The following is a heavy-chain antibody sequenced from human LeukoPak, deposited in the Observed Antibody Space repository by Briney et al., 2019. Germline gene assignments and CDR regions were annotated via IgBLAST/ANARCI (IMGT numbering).Heavy chain of an antibody. D-gene: IGHD3-22*01. CDR3: ARGPFVYYYDSSGYYY. Sequence: SETLSLTCAVYGGSFSGYYWSWIRQPPGKGLEWIGEINHSGSTNYNPSLKSRVTISVDTSKNQFSLKLSSVTAADTAVYYCARGPFVYYYDSSGYYYWGQGTLVTVSS. V-gene: IGHV4-34*01. J-gene: IGHJ4*02. CDR2: INHSGST. CDR1: GGSFSGYY.